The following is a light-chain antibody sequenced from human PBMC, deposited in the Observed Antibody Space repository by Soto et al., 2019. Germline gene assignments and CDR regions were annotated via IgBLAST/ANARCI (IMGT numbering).Light chain of an antibody. V-gene: IGKV1-39*01. Sequence: DIQMTQSPSSLSASVGDIVTITCRASRGISRNLNWYQQKPGKAPKLLIYAASSLQTGVPSGFSGSGSGTDFTLIISSLQPEDFATYYCQQTYSTPFTFGPGTKLEIK. CDR2: AAS. CDR1: RGISRN. J-gene: IGKJ2*01. CDR3: QQTYSTPFT.